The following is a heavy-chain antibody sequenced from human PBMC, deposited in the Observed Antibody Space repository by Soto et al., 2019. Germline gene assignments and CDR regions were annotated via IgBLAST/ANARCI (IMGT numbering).Heavy chain of an antibody. Sequence: SVKVSCKASGGTFSSYAISWVRQAPGQGLEWMGGIIPIFGTANYAQKFQGRVTITADESTSTAYMELSSLRSEDTAVYYCASAPLLRYFDWLSRHWGQGTLVTVSS. CDR1: GGTFSSYA. CDR3: ASAPLLRYFDWLSRH. D-gene: IGHD3-9*01. J-gene: IGHJ4*02. CDR2: IIPIFGTA. V-gene: IGHV1-69*13.